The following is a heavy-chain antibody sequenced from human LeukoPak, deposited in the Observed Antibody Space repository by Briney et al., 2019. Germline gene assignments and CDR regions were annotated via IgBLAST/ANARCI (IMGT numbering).Heavy chain of an antibody. Sequence: SVKVSCKASGFTFTSSAMQWVRQARGQRLEWIGWIVVGSGNTNYAQKFQERVTITRDMSTSTAYMELSSLRSEDTAVYYCARDGIDGYNLDYWGQGTLVTVSS. CDR1: GFTFTSSA. D-gene: IGHD5-24*01. J-gene: IGHJ4*02. V-gene: IGHV1-58*02. CDR2: IVVGSGNT. CDR3: ARDGIDGYNLDY.